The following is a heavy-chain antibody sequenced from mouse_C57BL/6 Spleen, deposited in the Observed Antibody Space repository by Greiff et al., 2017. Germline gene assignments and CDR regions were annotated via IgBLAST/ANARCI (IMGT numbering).Heavy chain of an antibody. CDR3: ARPSTGTSGY. CDR2: IYPGSGST. D-gene: IGHD4-1*02. V-gene: IGHV1-55*01. Sequence: QVQLQQPGAELVKPGASVKMSCKASVYTFTSYWITWVKQRPGQGLEWIGDIYPGSGSTNYNEKFKSKATLTVDTAASTAYMQLSSLTAEDSAVYYCARPSTGTSGYWGQGTTLTVSS. CDR1: VYTFTSYW. J-gene: IGHJ2*01.